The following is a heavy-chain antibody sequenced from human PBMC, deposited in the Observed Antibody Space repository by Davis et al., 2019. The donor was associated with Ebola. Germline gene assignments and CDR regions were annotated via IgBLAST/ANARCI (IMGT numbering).Heavy chain of an antibody. D-gene: IGHD3-22*01. CDR1: GYTFTSYG. V-gene: IGHV1-69*13. CDR3: ARELAYYDSSGYYHYYYYGMDV. CDR2: IIPIFGTA. J-gene: IGHJ6*02. Sequence: SVKVSCKASGYTFTSYGISWVRQAPGQGLEWMGGIIPIFGTANYAQKFQGRVTITADESTSTAYMELSSLRSEDTAVYYCARELAYYDSSGYYHYYYYGMDVWGQGTTVTVSS.